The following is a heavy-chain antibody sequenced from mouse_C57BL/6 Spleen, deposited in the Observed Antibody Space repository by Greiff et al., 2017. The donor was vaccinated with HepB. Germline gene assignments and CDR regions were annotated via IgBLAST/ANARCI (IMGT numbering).Heavy chain of an antibody. Sequence: EVQLVESGPELVKPGASVKISCKASGYSFTGYYMNWVKQSPEKSLEWIGEINPSTGGTTYNQKFKAKATLTVDKSSSTAYMQLKSLTSEDSAVYYCARFHPDYFDYWGQGTTLTVSS. CDR2: INPSTGGT. J-gene: IGHJ2*01. CDR3: ARFHPDYFDY. CDR1: GYSFTGYY. V-gene: IGHV1-42*01.